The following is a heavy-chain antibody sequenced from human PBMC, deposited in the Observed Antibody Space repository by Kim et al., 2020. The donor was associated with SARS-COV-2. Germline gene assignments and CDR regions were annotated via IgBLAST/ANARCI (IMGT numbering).Heavy chain of an antibody. Sequence: SVKVSCKASGGTFSSYAISWVRQAPGQGLEWMGRIIPILGIANYAQKFQGRVTITADKSTSTAYMELSSLRSEDTAVYYCARDAYCSSTSCPFDYWGQGTLVTVSS. J-gene: IGHJ4*02. CDR3: ARDAYCSSTSCPFDY. CDR2: IIPILGIA. D-gene: IGHD2-2*01. CDR1: GGTFSSYA. V-gene: IGHV1-69*04.